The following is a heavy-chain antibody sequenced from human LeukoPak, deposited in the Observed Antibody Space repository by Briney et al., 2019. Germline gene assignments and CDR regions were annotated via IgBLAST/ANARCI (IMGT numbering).Heavy chain of an antibody. Sequence: MTGGSLRLSCAASGFTFSSYSMTWVRQAPGKGLEWVSSISSSSSYIYYADSVKGRFTISRDNAKNSLYLQMNSLRAEDTAVYYCARDLSGYNGSHYFDYWGQGTLVTVSS. CDR3: ARDLSGYNGSHYFDY. D-gene: IGHD3-9*01. J-gene: IGHJ4*02. CDR2: ISSSSSYI. V-gene: IGHV3-21*01. CDR1: GFTFSSYS.